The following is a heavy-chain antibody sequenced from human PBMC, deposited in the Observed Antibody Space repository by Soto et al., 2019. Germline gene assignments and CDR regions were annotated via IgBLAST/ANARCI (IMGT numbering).Heavy chain of an antibody. CDR1: GFTFSSYA. V-gene: IGHV3-23*01. CDR3: AKTRGADNWNSGEDWFDP. D-gene: IGHD1-1*01. Sequence: PGGSLRLSCAASGFTFSSYAMSWVRQAPGKGLEWVSAISGSGGSTYYADSVKGRFTISRDNSKNTLYLQMNSLRAEDTAVYYCAKTRGADNWNSGEDWFDPWGQGTLVTVSS. CDR2: ISGSGGST. J-gene: IGHJ5*02.